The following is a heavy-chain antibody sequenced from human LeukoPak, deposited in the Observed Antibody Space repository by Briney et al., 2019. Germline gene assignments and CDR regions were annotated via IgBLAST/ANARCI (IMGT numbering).Heavy chain of an antibody. CDR2: ISWNSGSI. CDR1: GFTFDDYA. Sequence: GGSLRLSCAASGFTFDDYAMHWVRQAPGKGLEWVSGISWNSGSIGYADSVKGRFTISRDNAKNSLYLQMNSLRAEDTAVYYCARDSGDYPFDYWGQGTLVTVSS. J-gene: IGHJ4*02. CDR3: ARDSGDYPFDY. V-gene: IGHV3-9*01. D-gene: IGHD2-21*02.